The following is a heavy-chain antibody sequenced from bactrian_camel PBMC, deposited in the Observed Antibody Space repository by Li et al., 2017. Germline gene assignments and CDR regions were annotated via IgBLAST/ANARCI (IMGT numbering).Heavy chain of an antibody. CDR1: YDATASRGS. J-gene: IGHJ4*01. Sequence: HVQLVESGGGSVQAGESLTLSCAASYDATASRGSMAWFRQVQWKERELVAVITWPGITAYADSVKGRFTVTKDNTDNTLLLRMNSLKPEDTAMYYCAADYGINGPVLATCAGGPWCSTGCPNGWGQGTQVTVS. CDR2: ITWPGIT. V-gene: IGHV3-3*01. CDR3: AADYGINGPVLATCAGGPWCSTGCPNG. D-gene: IGHD3*01.